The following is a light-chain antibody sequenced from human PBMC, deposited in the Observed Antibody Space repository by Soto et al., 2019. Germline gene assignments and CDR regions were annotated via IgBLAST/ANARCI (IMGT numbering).Light chain of an antibody. CDR2: EVN. V-gene: IGLV2-8*01. J-gene: IGLJ1*01. Sequence: QSALTQPPSASGSPGQSVTISCTGTSSDVGGYDYVSWYQQHPGKAPKLIIFEVNKWPSGVPDRFSGSKSGNTASLTVSGLQAEDEADYYCSSFTSTSTYVFGTGTKLTVL. CDR3: SSFTSTSTYV. CDR1: SSDVGGYDY.